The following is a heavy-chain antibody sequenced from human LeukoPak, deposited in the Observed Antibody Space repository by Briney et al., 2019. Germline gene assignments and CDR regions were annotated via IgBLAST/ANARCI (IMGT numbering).Heavy chain of an antibody. CDR1: GFTFSNAW. V-gene: IGHV3-15*01. Sequence: GGSLRLSCAASGFTFSNAWMTWVRQAPGKGLEWVGRVKSKTDGGTTDYAAPVKGRFTISRDDSKNTLYLQMNSLKTEDTAVYYCTTDRTYSMVRGIIIISDPWGQGPLVTVSS. J-gene: IGHJ5*02. CDR2: VKSKTDGGTT. CDR3: TTDRTYSMVRGIIIISDP. D-gene: IGHD3-10*01.